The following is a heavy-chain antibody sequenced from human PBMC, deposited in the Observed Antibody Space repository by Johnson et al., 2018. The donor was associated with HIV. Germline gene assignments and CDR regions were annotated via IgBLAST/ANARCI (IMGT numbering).Heavy chain of an antibody. CDR1: GFTFSSYA. CDR3: ARERLVGYRSSAGAFDI. V-gene: IGHV3-30-3*01. CDR2: ISYDGSNK. Sequence: QVQLVESGGGVVQPGRSLRLSCAASGFTFSSYAMHWVRQAPGKGLEWVAVISYDGSNKYYADSVKGRFTISRDNSKNTLYLQMNSLRAEDTAVYYCARERLVGYRSSAGAFDIWGQGTMVTVSS. J-gene: IGHJ3*02. D-gene: IGHD6-6*01.